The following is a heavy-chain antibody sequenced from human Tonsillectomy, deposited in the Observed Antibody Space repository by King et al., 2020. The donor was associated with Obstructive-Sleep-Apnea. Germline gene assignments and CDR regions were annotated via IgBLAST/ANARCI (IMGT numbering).Heavy chain of an antibody. D-gene: IGHD3-10*01. V-gene: IGHV3-15*01. CDR3: TTDTRGGGGDAFDI. CDR1: GFTFSNAW. CDR2: IKSKNDGGTT. Sequence: QLVQSGGGLVKPGGSLRLSCAASGFTFSNAWMSWVRQAPGKGLEWVGRIKSKNDGGTTDYAAPVKGRFTISRDDSKNTLYLQMNSLKTEDTAVYYFTTDTRGGGGDAFDIWGPGTVVTVSS. J-gene: IGHJ3*02.